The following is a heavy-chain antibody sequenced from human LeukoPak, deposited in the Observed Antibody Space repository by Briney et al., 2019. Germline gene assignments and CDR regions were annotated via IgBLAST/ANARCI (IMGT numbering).Heavy chain of an antibody. V-gene: IGHV4-34*01. CDR2: INHSGST. CDR3: ARGPLEYLFLAPYYFDY. D-gene: IGHD3-3*01. CDR1: GGSFSGYY. J-gene: IGHJ4*02. Sequence: PSETLSLTCAVYGGSFSGYYWSWIRQPPGKGLEWIGEINHSGSTNYNPSLKSRVTISVDTSKNQFSLKLSSVTAADTAVYYCARGPLEYLFLAPYYFDYWGQGTLVTVSS.